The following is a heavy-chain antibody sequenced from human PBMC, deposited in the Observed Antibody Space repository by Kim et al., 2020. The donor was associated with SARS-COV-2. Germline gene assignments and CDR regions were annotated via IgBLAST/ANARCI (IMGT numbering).Heavy chain of an antibody. CDR2: IKSKTDGGTT. CDR3: TTDTGEEWLRLGYSYYGMDV. J-gene: IGHJ6*02. D-gene: IGHD5-12*01. V-gene: IGHV3-15*01. CDR1: GFTFSNAW. Sequence: GGSLRLSCAASGFTFSNAWMSWVRQAPGKGLEWVGRIKSKTDGGTTDYAAPVKGRFTISRDDSKNTLYLQMNSLKTEDTAVYYCTTDTGEEWLRLGYSYYGMDVWGQGTTVTVSS.